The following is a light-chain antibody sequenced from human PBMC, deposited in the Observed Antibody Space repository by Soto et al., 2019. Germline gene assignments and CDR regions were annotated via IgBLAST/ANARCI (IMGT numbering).Light chain of an antibody. CDR2: KAS. CDR1: PSINNW. CDR3: QEYDSYPFT. J-gene: IGKJ4*01. Sequence: DIQMTQSPSTLSASEGDRVTITCRASPSINNWLAWYQQKPGKAPKLLISKASNLKSGIPSRFSGTGSGTEFTLTISSLQPDDFASYYGQEYDSYPFTFGGGTKVEI. V-gene: IGKV1-5*03.